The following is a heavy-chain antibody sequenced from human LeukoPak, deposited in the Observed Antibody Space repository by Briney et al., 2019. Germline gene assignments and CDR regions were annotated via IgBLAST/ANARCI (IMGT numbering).Heavy chain of an antibody. CDR3: ARGLRGAFDI. D-gene: IGHD5-12*01. Sequence: SETLSLTCAVYGGSFSGYYWSWIRQPPGKGLEWIGEINHSGSTNYNLSLKSRVTISVDTSKNQFSLKLSSVTAADTAVYYCARGLRGAFDIWGQGTMVTVSS. CDR2: INHSGST. J-gene: IGHJ3*02. V-gene: IGHV4-34*01. CDR1: GGSFSGYY.